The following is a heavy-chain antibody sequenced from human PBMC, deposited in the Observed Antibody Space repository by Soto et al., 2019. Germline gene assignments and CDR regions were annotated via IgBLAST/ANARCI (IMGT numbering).Heavy chain of an antibody. D-gene: IGHD5-12*01. CDR3: ARRWLQLGYFDY. CDR1: GGSISSGDYY. CDR2: IYYSGST. J-gene: IGHJ4*02. Sequence: PSETLSLICTVSGGSISSGDYYWSWIRQPPGKGLEWIGYIYYSGSTYYNPSLKSRVTISVDTSKNQFSLKLSSVTAADTAVYYCARRWLQLGYFDYWGQGTLVTVSS. V-gene: IGHV4-30-4*01.